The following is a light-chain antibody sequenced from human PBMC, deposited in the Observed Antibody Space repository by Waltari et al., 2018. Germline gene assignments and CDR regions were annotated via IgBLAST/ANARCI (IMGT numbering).Light chain of an antibody. CDR1: QSITSH. Sequence: DIQMTQAPSSLSASVGDRVTMTCRAGQSITSHLNWFQQQPGKAPKLLIHTASSLQSGVPSRFSGSGSGTHFTLTITSLQPEDFATYFCQQSYITPYTFGQGTKLEIK. V-gene: IGKV1-39*01. CDR2: TAS. CDR3: QQSYITPYT. J-gene: IGKJ2*01.